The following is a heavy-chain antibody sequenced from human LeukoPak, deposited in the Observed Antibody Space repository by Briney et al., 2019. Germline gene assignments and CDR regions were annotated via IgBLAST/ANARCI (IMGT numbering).Heavy chain of an antibody. Sequence: SETLSLTCTVSGGSISGYYWSWIRQPPGKGLEWIGEINHSGSTNYNPSLQRRVTISVDTSKKQFSLKLSSVTAADTAVYYCARGDSGSYFRYWGQGTLVTVSS. J-gene: IGHJ4*02. CDR2: INHSGST. CDR1: GGSISGYY. D-gene: IGHD3-10*01. V-gene: IGHV4-34*01. CDR3: ARGDSGSYFRY.